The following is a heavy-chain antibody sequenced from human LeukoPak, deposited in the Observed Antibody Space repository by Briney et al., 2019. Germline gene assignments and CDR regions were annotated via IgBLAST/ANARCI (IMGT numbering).Heavy chain of an antibody. CDR1: GLTFSRYG. CDR2: ISGVGASA. Sequence: GGSLRLSCAASGLTFSRYGMRWVRQAPGGGREWVAAISGVGASAYYADSVRGRFTIARDNSNTTSSLQMNRVRAETTAIYFCAKLPFYRFDVPMVQDYWGQGTLVTVSS. CDR3: AKLPFYRFDVPMVQDY. V-gene: IGHV3-23*01. D-gene: IGHD3-10*01. J-gene: IGHJ4*02.